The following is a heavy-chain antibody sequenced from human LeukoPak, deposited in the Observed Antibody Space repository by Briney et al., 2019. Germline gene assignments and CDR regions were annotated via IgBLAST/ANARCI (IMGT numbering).Heavy chain of an antibody. CDR3: ARGGGSSHY. CDR1: GGSFSGYY. Sequence: SETLSLTCAVYGGSFSGYYWSWIRQPPGKGLEWIGEINHGGSTNYNPSLKSRVTISVDTSRNSFSLKLSSVTAADTAVYYCARGGGSSHYWGQGTLVTVSS. CDR2: INHGGST. V-gene: IGHV4-34*01. D-gene: IGHD6-13*01. J-gene: IGHJ4*02.